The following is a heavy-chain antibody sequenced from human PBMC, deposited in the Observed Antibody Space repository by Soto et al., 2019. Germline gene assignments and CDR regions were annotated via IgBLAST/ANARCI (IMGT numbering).Heavy chain of an antibody. V-gene: IGHV3-30*18. D-gene: IGHD3-3*01. CDR2: ISYDGRNE. Sequence: QVQLVESGGGVVQPGRSLRLSCAASGFTLSTYGMHWVRQAPDKGLEWVAAISYDGRNEYYADSVKGRFTISRDSSKNTLYLQMNSLRAEDTAVYYCAKGGSWSGHNWGQGTLVTVSS. J-gene: IGHJ4*02. CDR1: GFTLSTYG. CDR3: AKGGSWSGHN.